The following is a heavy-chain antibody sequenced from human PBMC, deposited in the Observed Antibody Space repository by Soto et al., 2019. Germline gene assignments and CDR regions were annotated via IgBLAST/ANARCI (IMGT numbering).Heavy chain of an antibody. D-gene: IGHD3-3*01. J-gene: IGHJ5*02. Sequence: SETLSLTCTVSVGSISSGGYYWSWIRQHPGKGLEWIGYIYYSGSTYYNPSLKSRVTISVDTSKNQFSLKLSSVTAADTAVYYCARELFGDYNWFDPWGQGTLVTVSS. CDR1: VGSISSGGYY. V-gene: IGHV4-31*03. CDR3: ARELFGDYNWFDP. CDR2: IYYSGST.